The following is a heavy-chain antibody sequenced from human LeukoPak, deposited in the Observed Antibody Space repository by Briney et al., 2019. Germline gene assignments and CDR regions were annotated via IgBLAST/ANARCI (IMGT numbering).Heavy chain of an antibody. J-gene: IGHJ5*02. CDR2: IYYSGST. CDR3: ARGAYYYDSSGYYGGFWFDP. Sequence: SETLSLTCTVSGGSISSYYWSWIRQPPGKGLEWIGYIYYSGSTNYNPSLKSRVTISVDTSKNQFSLKLSSVTAADTAVYYCARGAYYYDSSGYYGGFWFDPWGQGTLVTVSS. CDR1: GGSISSYY. D-gene: IGHD3-22*01. V-gene: IGHV4-59*01.